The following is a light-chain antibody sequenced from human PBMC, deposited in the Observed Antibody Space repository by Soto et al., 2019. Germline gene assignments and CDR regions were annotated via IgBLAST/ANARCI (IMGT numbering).Light chain of an antibody. J-gene: IGKJ4*01. CDR3: QQHSNWPLT. V-gene: IGKV3-11*01. Sequence: IVLTQSPATLSLSPGERATISCRASQSVSTYLVWYQQKPGQTPRLLIYDASNRASGIPARFSASGSGTDFTLTVSSLEPEDFAVYYCQQHSNWPLTFGGGTKVEIK. CDR1: QSVSTY. CDR2: DAS.